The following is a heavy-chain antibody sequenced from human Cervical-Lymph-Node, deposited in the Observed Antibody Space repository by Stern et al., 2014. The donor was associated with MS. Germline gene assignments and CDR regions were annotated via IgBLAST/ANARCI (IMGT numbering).Heavy chain of an antibody. CDR2: NYPGDSET. CDR1: GFTFSIYC. V-gene: IGHV5-51*01. CDR3: ARQTTAWASDV. Sequence: EVQLVQSGAELIRPGESLKISCKGSGFTFSIYCIAWVRQMPGKGLEWMGINYPGDSETRYSPSFQGQVTMSADKSTSSAYLQWSSLNASDTAMYFCARQTTAWASDVWGQGTLVTVSS. J-gene: IGHJ4*02. D-gene: IGHD1-14*01.